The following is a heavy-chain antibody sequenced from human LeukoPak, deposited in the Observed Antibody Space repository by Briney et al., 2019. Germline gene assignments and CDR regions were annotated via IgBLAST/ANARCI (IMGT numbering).Heavy chain of an antibody. V-gene: IGHV3-23*01. CDR2: ISGSGGST. Sequence: PGGCLRLSWAASGFTFSSYAMSWVRQAPGKGLEWVSAISGSGGSTYYADSVKGRFTISRDNSKNTLYLQMNSLRAEDTAVYYCAKARPAYAWFRITYFDYWGQGTLVTVSS. CDR3: AKARPAYAWFRITYFDY. J-gene: IGHJ4*02. D-gene: IGHD3-10*01. CDR1: GFTFSSYA.